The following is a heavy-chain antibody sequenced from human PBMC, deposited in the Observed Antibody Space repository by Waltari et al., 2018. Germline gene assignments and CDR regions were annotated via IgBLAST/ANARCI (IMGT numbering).Heavy chain of an antibody. CDR1: GYTFTTYA. CDR2: IGTNSGNP. J-gene: IGHJ4*02. D-gene: IGHD2-15*01. V-gene: IGHV7-4-1*02. Sequence: QVHLVQSGSELKKPGASVKVSCKASGYTFTTYAINWVRQAPGQGLEWMGWIGTNSGNPTYAQGFTGRFVFSLDTSVSTTYLEISNLKAEDTAIYYCARVRCSGGSCYSGFDIWGQETLVTVSS. CDR3: ARVRCSGGSCYSGFDI.